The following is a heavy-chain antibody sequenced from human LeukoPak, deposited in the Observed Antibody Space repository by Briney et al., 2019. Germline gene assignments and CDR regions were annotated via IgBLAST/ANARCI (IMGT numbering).Heavy chain of an antibody. J-gene: IGHJ4*02. CDR3: ARAPDIVVVPALFDY. D-gene: IGHD2-2*01. CDR1: GYTFTNYD. CDR2: MNPNNGNT. V-gene: IGHV1-8*01. Sequence: ASVKVSCKASGYTFTNYDINWVRQATGQGLEWMGWMNPNNGNTGSAQNFQGRLTMTRNTSISTAYMELSSLRSEDTAVYYCARAPDIVVVPALFDYWGQGTLVTVSS.